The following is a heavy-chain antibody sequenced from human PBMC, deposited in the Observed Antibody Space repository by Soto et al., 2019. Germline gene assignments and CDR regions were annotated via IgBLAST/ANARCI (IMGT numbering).Heavy chain of an antibody. CDR3: ARIVLRSYYYYYYMDV. D-gene: IGHD3-16*01. CDR2: IYYSGST. Sequence: SETLSLTCTVSGGSISSSSYYWGWIRQPPGKGLEWIGCIYYSGSTYYNPSLKSRVTISVDTSKNQFSLKLSSVTAADTAVYYCARIVLRSYYYYYYMDVWGKGTTVTVSS. CDR1: GGSISSSSYY. V-gene: IGHV4-39*01. J-gene: IGHJ6*03.